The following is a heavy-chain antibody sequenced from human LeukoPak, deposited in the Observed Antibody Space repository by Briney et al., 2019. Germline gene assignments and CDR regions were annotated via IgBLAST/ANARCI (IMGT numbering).Heavy chain of an antibody. Sequence: ASVKVSCKTSGYTFTSYDLNWVRRATGQGLEWMGWVNPNSGNTGYVQKFQGRVTMTMDTSITTDYMELSSLRSEDTAVYYCARRSDDYDSSAYYHWGQGTLVTVSS. D-gene: IGHD3-22*01. CDR3: ARRSDDYDSSAYYH. V-gene: IGHV1-8*01. CDR1: GYTFTSYD. CDR2: VNPNSGNT. J-gene: IGHJ4*02.